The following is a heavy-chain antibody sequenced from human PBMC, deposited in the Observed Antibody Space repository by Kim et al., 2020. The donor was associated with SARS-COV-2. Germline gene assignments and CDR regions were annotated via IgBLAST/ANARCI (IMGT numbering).Heavy chain of an antibody. CDR1: GYTFTSYG. D-gene: IGHD3-22*01. CDR2: ISAYNGNT. CDR3: ARGVTMIWAVDVFDY. J-gene: IGHJ4*02. V-gene: IGHV1-18*01. Sequence: ASVKVSCKASGYTFTSYGISWVRQAPGQGLEWMGWISAYNGNTNYAQKLQGRVTMTTDTSTSTAYMELRSLRSDDTAVYYCARGVTMIWAVDVFDYWGQGTLVTVSS.